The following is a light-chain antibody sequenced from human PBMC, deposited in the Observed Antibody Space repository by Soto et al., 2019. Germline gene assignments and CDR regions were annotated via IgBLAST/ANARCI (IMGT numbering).Light chain of an antibody. CDR3: QQRRTWPRSS. Sequence: DIVLTQSPATLSLSPGERATLSCRARQSISTYLAWYQQKPGQAPRLLIYDALNRATGIPARFSGSGSGTDFTLTISSLEPEDFAVYYCQQRRTWPRSSFGPGTKVDIK. J-gene: IGKJ3*01. CDR2: DAL. V-gene: IGKV3-11*01. CDR1: QSISTY.